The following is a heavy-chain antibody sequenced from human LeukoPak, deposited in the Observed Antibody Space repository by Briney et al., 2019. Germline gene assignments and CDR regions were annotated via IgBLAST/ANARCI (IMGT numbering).Heavy chain of an antibody. V-gene: IGHV3-66*01. CDR2: IYSGGST. CDR3: ARSPDVWDILTGYSLYYYYGMDV. J-gene: IGHJ6*02. Sequence: GGSLRLSCAASGFTVSSNYMSWVRQAPGKGLEWVSVIYSGGSTYYADSVKGRFTISRDNSKNTLYLQMNSLRAEDTAVYYCARSPDVWDILTGYSLYYYYGMDVWGQGTTVTVSS. CDR1: GFTVSSNY. D-gene: IGHD3-9*01.